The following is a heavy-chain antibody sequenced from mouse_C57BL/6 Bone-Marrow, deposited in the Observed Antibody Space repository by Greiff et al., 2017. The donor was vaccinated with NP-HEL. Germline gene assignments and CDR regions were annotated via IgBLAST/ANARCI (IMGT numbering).Heavy chain of an antibody. D-gene: IGHD1-1*01. CDR1: GFSFNTYA. CDR2: IRSKSNNYAT. V-gene: IGHV10-1*01. Sequence: EVKLVESGGGLVQPKGSLKLSCAASGFSFNTYAMNWVRQAPGKGLEWVARIRSKSNNYATYYADSVKDRFTISRDDSESMLYLQMNNLKTEDTAMYYCVRQRGTIYYGSSDWYFDVWGTGTTVTVSS. CDR3: VRQRGTIYYGSSDWYFDV. J-gene: IGHJ1*03.